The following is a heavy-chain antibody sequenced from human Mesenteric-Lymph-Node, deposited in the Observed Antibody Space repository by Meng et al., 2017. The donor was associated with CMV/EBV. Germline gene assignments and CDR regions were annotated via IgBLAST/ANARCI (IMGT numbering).Heavy chain of an antibody. J-gene: IGHJ5*01. Sequence: FSVCAGSCFRPPPGKGLEWVGELRPGDFRNLTPPLKSRIIISLTTSKTLVLLRLNSVTAADASVYYCARGPMIQSWAYDYFDSWGHGTLVTVSS. V-gene: IGHV4-34*01. CDR1: FSVCA. D-gene: IGHD5-12*01. CDR2: LRPGDFR. CDR3: ARGPMIQSWAYDYFDS.